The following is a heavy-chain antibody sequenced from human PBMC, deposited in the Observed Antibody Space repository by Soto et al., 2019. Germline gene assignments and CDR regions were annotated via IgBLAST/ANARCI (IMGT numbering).Heavy chain of an antibody. CDR1: GFSLSTSGVG. D-gene: IGHD5-12*01. Sequence: SGPTLVKPTPTLTLTCTFSGFSLSTSGVGVGWIRQPPGKALEWLALIYWDDDKRYSPSLKSRLTITNDTSKNQVVLRMTNMDPVDTATYYCAHRRSHTEDIVATIGRVENWFDPWGQGTLVTVSS. CDR2: IYWDDDK. J-gene: IGHJ5*02. V-gene: IGHV2-5*02. CDR3: AHRRSHTEDIVATIGRVENWFDP.